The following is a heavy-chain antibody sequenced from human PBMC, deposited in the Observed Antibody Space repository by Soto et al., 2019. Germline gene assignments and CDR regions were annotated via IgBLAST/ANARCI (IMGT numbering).Heavy chain of an antibody. CDR2: ISSSGSTI. Sequence: GSLRLSCAASGFTFSDYYMSWIRQAPGKGLEWVSYISSSGSTIYYADSVKGRFTISRDNAKNSLYLQMNSLRAEDTAVYYCARDRDTAMYYYYYGMDVWGQGTTVTVSS. V-gene: IGHV3-11*01. CDR1: GFTFSDYY. CDR3: ARDRDTAMYYYYYGMDV. D-gene: IGHD5-18*01. J-gene: IGHJ6*02.